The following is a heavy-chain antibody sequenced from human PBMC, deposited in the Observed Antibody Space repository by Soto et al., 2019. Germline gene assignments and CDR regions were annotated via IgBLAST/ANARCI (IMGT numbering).Heavy chain of an antibody. J-gene: IGHJ6*02. CDR3: ARDLGIVVVPAAIKSGYYGMDV. CDR2: INPSGGST. Sequence: ASVKVTCKASGYTFTSYYMHWVRQAPGQGLEWMGIINPSGGSTSYAQKFQGRVTMTRDTSTSTVYMELSSLRSEDTAVYYCARDLGIVVVPAAIKSGYYGMDVWGQGTMVTVSS. CDR1: GYTFTSYY. V-gene: IGHV1-46*01. D-gene: IGHD2-2*02.